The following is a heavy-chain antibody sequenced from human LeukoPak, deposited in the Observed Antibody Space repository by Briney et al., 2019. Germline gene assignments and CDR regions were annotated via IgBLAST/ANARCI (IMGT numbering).Heavy chain of an antibody. CDR3: ARELRGGLLWFGELSPLFDY. J-gene: IGHJ4*02. D-gene: IGHD3-10*01. CDR1: GFTFDDYG. Sequence: GGSLRLSCAASGFTFDDYGMSWVRQVPGKGLEWVSGINWNGGSTGYADSVKGRFTISRDNAKKSLYLQMNSLRAEDTALYYCARELRGGLLWFGELSPLFDYWGQGTLVTVSS. V-gene: IGHV3-20*04. CDR2: INWNGGST.